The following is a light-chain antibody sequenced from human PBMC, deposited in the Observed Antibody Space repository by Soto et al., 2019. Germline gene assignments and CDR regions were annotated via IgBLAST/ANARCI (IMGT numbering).Light chain of an antibody. CDR3: QQYAQWPQVT. V-gene: IGKV3-15*01. J-gene: IGKJ1*01. CDR1: QTVNTY. CDR2: GTS. Sequence: EIVMTQSPVTLSVSPGERATLSCRASQTVNTYLAWYQHRPGQAPRLLIYGTSARATGIPARFSGSGTGTAFTLTVNSLQSEDFAVYYCQQYAQWPQVTFGQGTKVEI.